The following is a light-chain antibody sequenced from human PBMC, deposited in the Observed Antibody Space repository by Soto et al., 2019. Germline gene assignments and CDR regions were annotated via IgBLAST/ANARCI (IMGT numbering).Light chain of an antibody. V-gene: IGKV1-5*03. CDR2: KAS. Sequence: DIQMTQSPSTLSASVGDRVTITCRASQSISSWLAWYQQKPGNAPRLLIYKASSLESGVPSRFSGSGSGTEFTLTISSLQPDDLATYYCQQYGTYSWAFGQGTKVEI. J-gene: IGKJ1*01. CDR3: QQYGTYSWA. CDR1: QSISSW.